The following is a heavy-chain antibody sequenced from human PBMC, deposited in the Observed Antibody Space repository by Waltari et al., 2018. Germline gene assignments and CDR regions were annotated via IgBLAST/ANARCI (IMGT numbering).Heavy chain of an antibody. V-gene: IGHV1-2*02. CDR3: ARGTGNCGHTTCFGFPEYFQY. CDR2: INIQNGGT. J-gene: IGHJ1*01. D-gene: IGHD2-2*01. CDR1: GYTFTGYY. Sequence: QVQLQQSGAEVMKPGASVKVSCEASGYTFTGYYIHWVRQAPGQGLEWMGWINIQNGGTYYAQNFQGRVTATRDTSISTAYMELSSLKSDDTAVYFCARGTGNCGHTTCFGFPEYFQYWGQGTLVTVSS.